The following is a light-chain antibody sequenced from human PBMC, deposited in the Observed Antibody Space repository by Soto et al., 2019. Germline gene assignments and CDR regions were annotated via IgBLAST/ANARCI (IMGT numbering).Light chain of an antibody. CDR3: QSYDSSLSGLL. Sequence: QSVLTQPPSVSGAPGQRVTISCTGSSSNIGAGYDVHWYQQFPGSAPKLLIYGDNNRPSGVPDRFSGSKSGTSASLAITGLKAEDEADYYCQSYDSSLSGLLFGGGTKLTVL. CDR1: SSNIGAGYD. CDR2: GDN. J-gene: IGLJ2*01. V-gene: IGLV1-40*01.